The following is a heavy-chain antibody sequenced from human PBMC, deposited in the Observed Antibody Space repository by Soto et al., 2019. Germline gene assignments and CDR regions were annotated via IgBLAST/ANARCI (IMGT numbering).Heavy chain of an antibody. CDR2: LIGGHYGT. Sequence: RLSCTASGFTLQNYAMAWVRQAPGKGLQWVSTLIGGHYGTAYSYSVKGRFTVSRDNSKNCLYLQMNSLGVEDTAMYFCAKARSTEGIDWFDPWGQGSLVSVSS. J-gene: IGHJ5*02. CDR3: AKARSTEGIDWFDP. D-gene: IGHD2-21*01. V-gene: IGHV3-23*01. CDR1: GFTLQNYA.